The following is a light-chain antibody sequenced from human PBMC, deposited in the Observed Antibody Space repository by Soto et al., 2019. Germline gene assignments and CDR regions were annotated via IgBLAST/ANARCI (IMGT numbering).Light chain of an antibody. V-gene: IGLV2-11*01. CDR1: TRDVGGYDY. Sequence: QSVLTQPRSVSGSPGQSVAISCTGTTRDVGGYDYVSWHQQHPGKAPELIIFDVSKRPSGVPDRFSGSNSGNTASLFISGLQAEDEADYFCCSYAGDFYVFGSGTKVTVL. CDR2: DVS. CDR3: CSYAGDFYV. J-gene: IGLJ1*01.